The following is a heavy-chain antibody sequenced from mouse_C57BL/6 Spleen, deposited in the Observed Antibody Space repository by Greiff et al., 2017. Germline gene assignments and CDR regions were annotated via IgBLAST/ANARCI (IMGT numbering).Heavy chain of an antibody. J-gene: IGHJ4*01. V-gene: IGHV1-15*01. CDR3: TREQNYYAMDY. Sequence: QVQLKQSGAELVRPGASVTLSCKASGYTFTDYEMHWVKQTPVHGLEWIGAIDPETGGTAYNQKFKGKAILTADKSSSTAYMELRSLTSEDSAVYYCTREQNYYAMDYWGQGTSVTVSS. CDR2: IDPETGGT. CDR1: GYTFTDYE.